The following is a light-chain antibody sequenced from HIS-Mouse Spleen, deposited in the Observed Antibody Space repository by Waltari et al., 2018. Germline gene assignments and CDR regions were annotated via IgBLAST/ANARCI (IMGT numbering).Light chain of an antibody. J-gene: IGKJ3*01. CDR2: DAS. V-gene: IGKV3-11*01. CDR3: QQRSNWPPFT. CDR1: QSASSY. Sequence: EIVLTQSPATLSLSPGERATLSCRASQSASSYLAWYQQKPGQAPRLLIYDASNRAPGIPARLSGSGSGTDFTLTISSLEPEDCAVYYCQQRSNWPPFTFGPGTKVDIK.